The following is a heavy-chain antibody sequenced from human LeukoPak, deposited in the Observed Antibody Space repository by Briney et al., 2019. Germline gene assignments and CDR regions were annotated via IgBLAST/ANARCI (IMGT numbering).Heavy chain of an antibody. D-gene: IGHD6-13*01. Sequence: GGSLRLSCAASGFTFSSYGMHWVRQAPGKGLEWVAFIRYDGNNKYYADSVKGRFTISRDNAKNSLYLQMNSLRAEDTAVYYCARDPGIAAAGDYWGQGTLVTVSS. J-gene: IGHJ4*02. CDR1: GFTFSSYG. V-gene: IGHV3-30*02. CDR3: ARDPGIAAAGDY. CDR2: IRYDGNNK.